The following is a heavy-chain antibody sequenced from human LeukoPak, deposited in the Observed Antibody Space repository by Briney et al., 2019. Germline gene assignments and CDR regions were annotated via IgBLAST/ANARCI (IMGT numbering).Heavy chain of an antibody. CDR1: GASISSRIHY. CDR3: ARVTTGSTTLDS. V-gene: IGHV4-39*02. Sequence: SETLSLTCAVSGASISSRIHYWGWVRQPPGKGLEWIGSVYYSGGTYYNPSLESRLTISVDTSNNRFSLKLKSVTAADTAVFYCARVTTGSTTLDSWGQGILVTVSS. J-gene: IGHJ5*01. D-gene: IGHD1-1*01. CDR2: VYYSGGT.